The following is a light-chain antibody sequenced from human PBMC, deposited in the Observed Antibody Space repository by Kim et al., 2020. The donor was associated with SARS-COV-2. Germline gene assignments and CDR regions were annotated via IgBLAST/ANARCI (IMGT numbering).Light chain of an antibody. J-gene: IGKJ4*01. CDR2: DAS. Sequence: IQMTQSPSSLSANVGDRVTISCRASQSISSSLNWYQQKAGKAPKLLIYDASSLQSGVPSRFSGSGSGTDFTLTISSLQPEDFASYYCQQNYITSLTFGGGTKVDIK. CDR3: QQNYITSLT. CDR1: QSISSS. V-gene: IGKV1-39*01.